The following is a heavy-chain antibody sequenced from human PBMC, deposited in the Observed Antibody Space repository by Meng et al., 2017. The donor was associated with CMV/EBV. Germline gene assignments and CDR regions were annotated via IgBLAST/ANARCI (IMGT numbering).Heavy chain of an antibody. D-gene: IGHD2-2*01. CDR2: IYPSGST. J-gene: IGHJ5*02. V-gene: IGHV4-4*07. CDR3: ARDLMNCSSTSCANWFDP. Sequence: QRQASGAGLWNPSVTLSPTSTVSGGAISSYYVSWIRQPAGKGLEWIGRIYPSGSTNYNPSLKSRVTMSVDTSKNQFSLKLSSVTAADTAVYYCARDLMNCSSTSCANWFDPWGQGTLVTVSS. CDR1: GGAISSYY.